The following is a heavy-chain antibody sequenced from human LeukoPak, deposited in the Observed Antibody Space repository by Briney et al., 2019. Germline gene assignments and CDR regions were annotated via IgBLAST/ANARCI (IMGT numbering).Heavy chain of an antibody. CDR2: IYPGDSDT. J-gene: IGHJ4*02. CDR3: ATASGPYSGSYYDFDY. D-gene: IGHD1-26*01. Sequence: GEALQISCKGSGYSFTSYWIGWVRPMPGKGLEWMGIIYPGDSDTRYSPSFQGRVTISADKSIGTAYLQWSSLKASDTAMYYCATASGPYSGSYYDFDYWGQGTLVTVSS. CDR1: GYSFTSYW. V-gene: IGHV5-51*01.